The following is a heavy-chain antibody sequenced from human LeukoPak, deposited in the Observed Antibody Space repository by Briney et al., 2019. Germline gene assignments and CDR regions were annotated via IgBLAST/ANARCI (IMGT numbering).Heavy chain of an antibody. V-gene: IGHV4-34*01. Sequence: SETLSLTCAVYGGSFSGYYWSWIRQPPGKGLEWIGEINHNGSTNYNPSLKSRVTISVDTSKNQFSLKLSSVTAADTAVYYCARGRKWLRLYYYYGMDVWGKGTTVTVSS. J-gene: IGHJ6*04. CDR1: GGSFSGYY. CDR2: INHNGST. CDR3: ARGRKWLRLYYYYGMDV. D-gene: IGHD5-12*01.